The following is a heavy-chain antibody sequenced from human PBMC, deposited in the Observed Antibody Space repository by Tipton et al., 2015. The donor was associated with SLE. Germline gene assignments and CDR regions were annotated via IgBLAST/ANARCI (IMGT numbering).Heavy chain of an antibody. CDR3: ARDLQRDYSNSYYFDY. CDR1: GYTFNSYG. Sequence: QLVQSGAEVKKPGASVKVSCKASGYTFNSYGISWVRQAPGQGLERMGWISAYNGYTNYAQKVQGRVTMTRDTSTSTAYMELRSLRSDDTAVYYCARDLQRDYSNSYYFDYWGQGTLVTVSS. J-gene: IGHJ4*02. D-gene: IGHD4-11*01. CDR2: ISAYNGYT. V-gene: IGHV1-18*01.